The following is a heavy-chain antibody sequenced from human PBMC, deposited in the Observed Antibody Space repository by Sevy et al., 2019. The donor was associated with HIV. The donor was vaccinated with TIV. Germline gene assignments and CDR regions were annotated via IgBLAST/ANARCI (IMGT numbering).Heavy chain of an antibody. CDR1: GGSISSSSYY. CDR3: ARQKNGYSSSWYGGYYFDY. Sequence: SDTLSLTCTVSGGSISSSSYYWGWIRQPPGKGLEWIGSIYYSGSTYYNPSLKSRVTISVDTSKNQFSLKLSSVTAADTAVYYCARQKNGYSSSWYGGYYFDYWGQGTLVTVSS. CDR2: IYYSGST. J-gene: IGHJ4*02. D-gene: IGHD6-13*01. V-gene: IGHV4-39*01.